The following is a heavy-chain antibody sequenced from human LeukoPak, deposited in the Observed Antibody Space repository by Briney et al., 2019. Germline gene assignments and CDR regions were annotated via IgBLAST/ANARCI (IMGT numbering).Heavy chain of an antibody. J-gene: IGHJ4*02. D-gene: IGHD6-19*01. CDR1: GLTFSNYA. V-gene: IGHV3-23*01. CDR2: ISGGGSST. Sequence: GGSLRLSCAASGLTFSNYAMSWVRQAPGKGLEWVSAISGGGSSTYYADLVKGRFTISRDNSKNTLYLQMNSLRVEDTAVYYCAKGPRASGWTYFDYWGQGTLVTVSS. CDR3: AKGPRASGWTYFDY.